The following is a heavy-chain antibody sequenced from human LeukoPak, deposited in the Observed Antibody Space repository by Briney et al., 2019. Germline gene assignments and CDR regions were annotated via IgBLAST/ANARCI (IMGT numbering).Heavy chain of an antibody. CDR1: GFTFDDYA. CDR3: AKDTVLGYSSAWDN. V-gene: IGHV3-9*01. CDR2: ISWNSDRI. J-gene: IGHJ4*02. Sequence: GGSLRLSCASSGFTFDDYAMHWVRQAPGKGLQWVSGISWNSDRIGYAESVKGRFTISRDNAKNSLYLQMNNLKAEDTAFYYCAKDTVLGYSSAWDNWGQGALVTVSS. D-gene: IGHD6-19*01.